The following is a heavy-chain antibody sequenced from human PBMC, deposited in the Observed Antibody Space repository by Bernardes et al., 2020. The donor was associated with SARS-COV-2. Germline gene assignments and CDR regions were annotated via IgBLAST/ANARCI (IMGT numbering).Heavy chain of an antibody. CDR1: GFNFGTCA. D-gene: IGHD6-6*01. Sequence: GGSLRLSCAASGFNFGTCAMTWVRQAPGKGLEWVSAISAIGGSTYYADSVKGRFTISRDNSKNTVYLQMNSLRAEDTAVYYCAKNAKYSSSSMDVWGRGTTVTVSS. CDR2: ISAIGGST. J-gene: IGHJ6*02. CDR3: AKNAKYSSSSMDV. V-gene: IGHV3-23*01.